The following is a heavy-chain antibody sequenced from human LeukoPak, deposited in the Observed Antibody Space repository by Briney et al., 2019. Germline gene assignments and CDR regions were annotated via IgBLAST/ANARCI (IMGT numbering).Heavy chain of an antibody. Sequence: PGGSLRLSCESSGFTFSSYGMHWVRQAPGKGLEWVAVISYDGSNIYHGDSVKGRSAISRDTSKNTLYLQMNSLRAEDTAVYYCARGGSEYSPGGYFDYWGQGTLVTVSS. D-gene: IGHD1-14*01. CDR1: GFTFSSYG. J-gene: IGHJ4*02. CDR3: ARGGSEYSPGGYFDY. V-gene: IGHV3-33*05. CDR2: ISYDGSNI.